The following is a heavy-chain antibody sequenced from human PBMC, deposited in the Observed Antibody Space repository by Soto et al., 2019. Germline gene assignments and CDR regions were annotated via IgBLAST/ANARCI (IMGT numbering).Heavy chain of an antibody. CDR3: ARRSYYDFWSGYYHPNGFDY. Sequence: SETLSLTCAVYGGSFSGYYWSWIRQPPGKGLEWIGEINHSGSTNYNPSLKSRVTISVDTSKNQFSLKLSSVTAADTAVYYCARRSYYDFWSGYYHPNGFDYWGQGTLVTV. CDR1: GGSFSGYY. V-gene: IGHV4-34*01. CDR2: INHSGST. D-gene: IGHD3-3*01. J-gene: IGHJ4*02.